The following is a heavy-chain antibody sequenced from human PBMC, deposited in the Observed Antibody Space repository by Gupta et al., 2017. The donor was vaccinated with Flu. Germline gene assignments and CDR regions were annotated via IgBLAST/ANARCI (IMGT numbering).Heavy chain of an antibody. CDR2: IWYDGSKK. Sequence: VTLIWYDGSKKFYADSVKGRFTISRDNSNNTLSLQMNSLVAEDTAVYYCARGSYYGSGSQPYFDLWGPGTLVTVSS. D-gene: IGHD3-10*01. J-gene: IGHJ4*02. CDR3: ARGSYYGSGSQPYFDL. V-gene: IGHV3-33*01.